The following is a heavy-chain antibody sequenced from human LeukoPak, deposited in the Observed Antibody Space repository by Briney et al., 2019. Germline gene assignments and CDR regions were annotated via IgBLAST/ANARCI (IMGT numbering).Heavy chain of an antibody. CDR1: GFTFFNYW. CDR3: ATNYYDFWSGYTPYDY. V-gene: IGHV3-7*01. Sequence: GGSLRLSCAASGFTFFNYWMSWVRQAPGKGLEWVANIDLEGSQRFYVDSLKGRFTISRDNANNLVYLQMNSLRAEDTAVYYCATNYYDFWSGYTPYDYWGQGTLVTVSS. J-gene: IGHJ4*02. CDR2: IDLEGSQR. D-gene: IGHD3-3*01.